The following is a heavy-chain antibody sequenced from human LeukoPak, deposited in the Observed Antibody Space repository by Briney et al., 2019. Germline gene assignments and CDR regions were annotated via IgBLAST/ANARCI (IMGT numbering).Heavy chain of an antibody. J-gene: IGHJ4*02. CDR3: ACRVNIVLLPSPLPDS. V-gene: IGHV4-39*01. CDR2: IYYNGRT. Sequence: NPSETLSLTCTASGGSIRSSRYYWGWIRQPPGKGLEWIATIYYNGRTFYNPSLMGRVTISLDPSKNQFSLRLNSVAAADTAIYYCACRVNIVLLPSPLPDSWGQGTLVTVSS. CDR1: GGSIRSSRYY. D-gene: IGHD2-2*01.